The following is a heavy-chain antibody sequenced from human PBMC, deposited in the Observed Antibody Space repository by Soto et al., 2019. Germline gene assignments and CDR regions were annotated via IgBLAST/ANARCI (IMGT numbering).Heavy chain of an antibody. V-gene: IGHV3-15*07. Sequence: EVQLVESGGGFIYPGGSLRLSCAASGLTISNAWMNWVRQAPGKXLEWVGRIKTNTEGGTTDYAAAVKGRFTVSRDDSKNTLYLQMNSLKTEDTAVYYCTTGSVEGVWGQGTTVTVSS. CDR3: TTGSVEGV. CDR1: GLTISNAW. CDR2: IKTNTEGGTT. D-gene: IGHD2-15*01. J-gene: IGHJ6*02.